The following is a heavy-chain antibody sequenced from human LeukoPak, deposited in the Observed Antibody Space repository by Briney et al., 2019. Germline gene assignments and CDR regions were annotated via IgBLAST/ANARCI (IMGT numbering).Heavy chain of an antibody. CDR3: ARGVWGSYRTFDY. J-gene: IGHJ4*02. V-gene: IGHV1-2*06. CDR1: GYTFTGYY. CDR2: INPNSGGT. D-gene: IGHD3-16*02. Sequence: GASVKVSCKASGYTFTGYYMHWVRRAPGQGLEWMGRINPNSGGTNYAQKFQGRVTMTRDTSISTAYMELSRLRSDDTAVYYCARGVWGSYRTFDYWGQGTLVTVSS.